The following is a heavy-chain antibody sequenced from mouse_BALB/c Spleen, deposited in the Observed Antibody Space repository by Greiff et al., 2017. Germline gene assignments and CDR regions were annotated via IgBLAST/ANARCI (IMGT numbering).Heavy chain of an antibody. V-gene: IGHV5-9-3*01. D-gene: IGHD1-1*01. CDR1: GFTFSSYA. CDR2: ISSGGSYT. CDR3: ARLDYYGSSYERAMDY. Sequence: EVQGVESGGGLVKPGGSLKLSCAASGFTFSSYAMSWVRQTPEKRLEWVATISSGGSYTYYPDSVKGRFTISRDNAKNTLYLQMSSLRSEDTAMYYCARLDYYGSSYERAMDYWGQGTSVTVSS. J-gene: IGHJ4*01.